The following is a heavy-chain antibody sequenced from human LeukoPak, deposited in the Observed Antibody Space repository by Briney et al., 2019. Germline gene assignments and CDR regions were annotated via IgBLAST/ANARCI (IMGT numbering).Heavy chain of an antibody. CDR2: INPNSGGT. Sequence: ASVKVSCKASGYTFTGYYMHWVRQAAGQGLEWMGWINPNSGGTNYAQKFQGRVTMTRDTSISIAYMELSRLRSDDTAVYYCARVAVAGQGNDAFDIWGQGTMVTVSS. D-gene: IGHD6-13*01. CDR1: GYTFTGYY. V-gene: IGHV1-2*02. J-gene: IGHJ3*02. CDR3: ARVAVAGQGNDAFDI.